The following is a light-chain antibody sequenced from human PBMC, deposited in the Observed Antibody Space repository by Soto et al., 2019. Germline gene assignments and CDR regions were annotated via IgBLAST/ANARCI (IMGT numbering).Light chain of an antibody. J-gene: IGKJ1*01. Sequence: DIQMTQSPSSLSASVGDIFTITCRASQSISTSLNWYQQKPGKAPKLLIYAASTLQSGVPSRFSGSGSGTDFTLTISSLQPEDFATYYCQHSFTTPTFGQGTKVEIK. CDR1: QSISTS. CDR3: QHSFTTPT. CDR2: AAS. V-gene: IGKV1-39*01.